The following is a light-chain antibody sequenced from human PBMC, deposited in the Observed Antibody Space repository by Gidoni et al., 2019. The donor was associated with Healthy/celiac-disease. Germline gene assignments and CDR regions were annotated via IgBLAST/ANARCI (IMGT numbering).Light chain of an antibody. Sequence: EIVMTQSPATLSVSPGERATLSCRASQSVSSSLAWYQQKPGQAPRLLIYGASTRATGIPARFSGSGSGTEFTLTISSLQSEDFAVYYCQQYNNWPLWTFGQXTKVEIK. V-gene: IGKV3-15*01. CDR1: QSVSSS. J-gene: IGKJ1*01. CDR2: GAS. CDR3: QQYNNWPLWT.